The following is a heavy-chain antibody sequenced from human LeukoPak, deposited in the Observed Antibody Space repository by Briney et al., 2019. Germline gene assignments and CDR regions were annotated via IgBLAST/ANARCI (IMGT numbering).Heavy chain of an antibody. Sequence: VGSLRLSCAASGFTFSSYSMNWVRQAPGKGLGWGSSICISRSYKYYTDSVKGRFTISRDNAKNSLYLQMNSLRAEDTAVYYCARRLYCSSTSCSYYFDYWGQGNLVTVSS. D-gene: IGHD2-2*01. CDR3: ARRLYCSSTSCSYYFDY. J-gene: IGHJ4*02. CDR2: ICISRSYK. V-gene: IGHV3-21*01. CDR1: GFTFSSYS.